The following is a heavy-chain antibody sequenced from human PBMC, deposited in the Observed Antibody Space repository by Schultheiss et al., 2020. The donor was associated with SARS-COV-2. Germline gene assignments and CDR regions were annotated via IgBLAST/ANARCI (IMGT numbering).Heavy chain of an antibody. J-gene: IGHJ3*02. Sequence: GGSLRLSCAASGFTFSSYAMSWVRQAPGKGLEWVAVIWYDGSNKYYADSVKGRFTISRDNSKNTLYLQMNSLRAEDTAVYYCARHGELGGNYAFDIWGQGTMVTVSS. CDR3: ARHGELGGNYAFDI. V-gene: IGHV3-33*08. D-gene: IGHD4-23*01. CDR2: IWYDGSNK. CDR1: GFTFSSYA.